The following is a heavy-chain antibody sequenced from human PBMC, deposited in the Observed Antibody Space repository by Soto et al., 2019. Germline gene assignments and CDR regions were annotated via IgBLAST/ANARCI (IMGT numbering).Heavy chain of an antibody. V-gene: IGHV3-23*01. J-gene: IGHJ3*02. CDR3: AKVLAMIVVGGIHDAFDI. CDR2: ISGSGGST. Sequence: GGSLRRPGAASGFTFSSYAMSWVREAPGKGLEWVSAISGSGGSTYYADSVKGRFTISRDNSKNTLYLQMNSLRAEDTAVYYCAKVLAMIVVGGIHDAFDIWGQGTM. D-gene: IGHD3-22*01. CDR1: GFTFSSYA.